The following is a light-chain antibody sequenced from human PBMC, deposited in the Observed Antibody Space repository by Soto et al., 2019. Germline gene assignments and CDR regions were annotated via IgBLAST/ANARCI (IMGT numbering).Light chain of an antibody. CDR1: SSDVGTHGY. CDR2: DVT. J-gene: IGLJ3*02. CDR3: CSYAGSSTWV. V-gene: IGLV2-23*02. Sequence: QSVLTQPPSASGSPGQSVTISCTGTSSDVGTHGYVSWYQQHAGKAPKLMIYDVTKRPSGVSNRFSGSKSGNTASLTISGLQAEDEADYYCCSYAGSSTWVFGGGTKLTVL.